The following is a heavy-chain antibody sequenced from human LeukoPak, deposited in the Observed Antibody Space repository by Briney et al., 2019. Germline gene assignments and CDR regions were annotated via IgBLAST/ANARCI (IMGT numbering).Heavy chain of an antibody. Sequence: PGGSLRLSCAASGFTFSSYGMHWVRQAPGKGLEWVAVISSDGNTKNYVDSVKGRSTFSRDNSKNTLYLQMNSLRAEDTAVYYCAKGNDIGGYYYPHFDYWGQGTLVTVSS. J-gene: IGHJ4*02. D-gene: IGHD3-22*01. CDR1: GFTFSSYG. CDR2: ISSDGNTK. CDR3: AKGNDIGGYYYPHFDY. V-gene: IGHV3-30*18.